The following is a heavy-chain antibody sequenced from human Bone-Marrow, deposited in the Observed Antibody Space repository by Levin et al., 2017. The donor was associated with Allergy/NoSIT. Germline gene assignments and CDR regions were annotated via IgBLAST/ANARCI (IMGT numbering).Heavy chain of an antibody. CDR1: GYTFTSYD. J-gene: IGHJ6*02. CDR2: MNPNSGNT. D-gene: IGHD3-3*01. V-gene: IGHV1-8*01. CDR3: ARGSYYDFWSGSSAGMDG. Sequence: ASVKVSCKASGYTFTSYDINWVRQATGQGLEWMGWMNPNSGNTGYAQKFQGRVTMTRNTSISTAYMELSSLRSDDTAVYYCARGSYYDFWSGSSAGMDGWGHGTTVTVSS.